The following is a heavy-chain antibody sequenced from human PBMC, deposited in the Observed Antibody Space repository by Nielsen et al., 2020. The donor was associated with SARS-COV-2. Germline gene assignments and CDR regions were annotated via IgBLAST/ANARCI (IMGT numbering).Heavy chain of an antibody. CDR3: AREGRDDSGTERHGMDV. CDR2: IYPGDSDT. D-gene: IGHD3-10*01. J-gene: IGHJ6*02. CDR1: GYTFSTYW. Sequence: GESLKISCKTSGYTFSTYWIGWVRQMPGKGLEWMGIIYPGDSDTRYSPSFQGPVTISADESISTTYLQWRSLKASDTAMYYCAREGRDDSGTERHGMDVWGRGTTVTASS. V-gene: IGHV5-51*01.